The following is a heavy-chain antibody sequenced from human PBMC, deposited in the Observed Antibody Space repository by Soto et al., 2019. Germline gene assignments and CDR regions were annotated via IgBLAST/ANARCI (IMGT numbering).Heavy chain of an antibody. D-gene: IGHD3-3*01. CDR2: IYYSGST. Sequence: QVQLQESGPGLVKPSETLSLTCSVSGGSIGSYYWSWIRQPPGKGLEWIGYIYYSGSTNYNPSLTSRVTISVDTSKNQFSLKLSSVTAADTAVYDCARGGWRQIDYWGQGTLVTVSS. CDR1: GGSIGSYY. V-gene: IGHV4-59*08. CDR3: ARGGWRQIDY. J-gene: IGHJ4*02.